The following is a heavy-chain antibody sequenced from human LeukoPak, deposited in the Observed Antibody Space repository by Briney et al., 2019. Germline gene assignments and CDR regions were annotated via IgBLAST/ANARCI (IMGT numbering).Heavy chain of an antibody. J-gene: IGHJ4*02. CDR1: GGSISSYY. Sequence: SETLSLTCTVPGGSISSYYWSWIRQPPGKGLEWIGYIYYSGSTNYNPSLKSRVTISVDTSKNQFSLKLSSVTAADTAVYYCARQDSGSSLGYFDYWGQGTLVTVSS. V-gene: IGHV4-59*08. D-gene: IGHD3-10*01. CDR2: IYYSGST. CDR3: ARQDSGSSLGYFDY.